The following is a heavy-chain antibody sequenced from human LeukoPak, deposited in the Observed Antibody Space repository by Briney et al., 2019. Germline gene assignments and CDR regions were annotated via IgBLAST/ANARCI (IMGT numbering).Heavy chain of an antibody. CDR3: ARARTTRGFDY. V-gene: IGHV3-33*01. CDR1: GFTFNSYG. CDR2: IWYDGSNK. Sequence: GGSLRLSCAASGFTFNSYGIHWVRQAPGKGLEGVAFIWYDGSNKYYADSVKGRFTISRDNSKNTLYLQMNSLRAEDTAVYYCARARTTRGFDYWGQGTLVTVSS. J-gene: IGHJ4*02. D-gene: IGHD4-17*01.